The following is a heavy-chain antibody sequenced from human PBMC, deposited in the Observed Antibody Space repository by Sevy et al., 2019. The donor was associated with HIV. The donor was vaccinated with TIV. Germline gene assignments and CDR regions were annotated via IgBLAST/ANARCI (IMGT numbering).Heavy chain of an antibody. CDR3: TTDVHLGDFRLWDD. J-gene: IGHJ4*02. V-gene: IGHV1-24*01. CDR1: EYSLNELS. D-gene: IGHD4-17*01. Sequence: ASVKVSCQVFEYSLNELSIHWVRQAPGKGLEWMGGFDPQRGKIIYAQKFQGRVTMNEDTSTGTAYMELSNLRSEDTAVYYCTTDVHLGDFRLWDDWGQGTRVTVSS. CDR2: FDPQRGKI.